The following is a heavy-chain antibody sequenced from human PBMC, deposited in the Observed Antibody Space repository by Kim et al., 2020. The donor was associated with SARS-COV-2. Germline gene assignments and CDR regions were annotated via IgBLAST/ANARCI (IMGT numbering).Heavy chain of an antibody. J-gene: IGHJ3*02. CDR2: IWYDGSNK. Sequence: GESLRLSCAASGFTFSSYGMHWVRQAPGKGLEWVAVIWYDGSNKYYADSVKGRFTISRDNSKNTLYLQMNSLRAEDTAVYYCAKDHGSSGWEFDAFDIWGQGTMVTVSS. CDR1: GFTFSSYG. D-gene: IGHD6-19*01. V-gene: IGHV3-33*06. CDR3: AKDHGSSGWEFDAFDI.